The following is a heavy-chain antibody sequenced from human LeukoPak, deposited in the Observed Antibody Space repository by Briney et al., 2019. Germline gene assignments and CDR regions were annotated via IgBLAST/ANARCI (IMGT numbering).Heavy chain of an antibody. CDR1: GGTSSSYA. V-gene: IGHV1-69*13. D-gene: IGHD3-10*01. CDR2: IIPIFGTA. Sequence: SVKVSCKASGGTSSSYAISWVRQAPGQGLEWMGGIIPIFGTANYAQKFQGRVTITADESTSTAYMELSSLRSEDTAVYYCARAVTHVLLWFGELVDWGQGTLVTVSS. J-gene: IGHJ4*02. CDR3: ARAVTHVLLWFGELVD.